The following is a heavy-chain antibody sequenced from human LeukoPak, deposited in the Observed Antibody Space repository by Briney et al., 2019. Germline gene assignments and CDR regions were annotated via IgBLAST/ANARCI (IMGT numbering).Heavy chain of an antibody. V-gene: IGHV1-69*13. J-gene: IGHJ4*02. CDR1: GGTFSSYA. CDR3: ARRRDYGDYLYY. CDR2: IIPIFGTA. Sequence: GASVKVSCKASGGTFSSYAISWVRQAPGQGLEWMGGIIPIFGTANYAQKFQGRVTITADESTSTAYMELSSLRSEDTAVYYCARRRDYGDYLYYLGQGTLVTVSS. D-gene: IGHD4-17*01.